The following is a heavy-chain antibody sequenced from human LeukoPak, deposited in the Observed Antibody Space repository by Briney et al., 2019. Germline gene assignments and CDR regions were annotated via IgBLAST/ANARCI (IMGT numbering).Heavy chain of an antibody. J-gene: IGHJ4*02. D-gene: IGHD5-18*01. CDR1: GGSISRYY. Sequence: SETLSLTCTVSGGSISRYYWSWIRQPPGKGLEWIGYIYYSGSTNYNPSLKSRVTISVDTSKNQFSLKLSSVTAADTAVYHCARHNVDTAIFDYWGQGTLVTVSS. V-gene: IGHV4-59*08. CDR3: ARHNVDTAIFDY. CDR2: IYYSGST.